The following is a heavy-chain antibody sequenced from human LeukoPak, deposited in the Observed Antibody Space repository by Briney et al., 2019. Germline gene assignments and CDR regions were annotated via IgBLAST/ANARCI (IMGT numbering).Heavy chain of an antibody. V-gene: IGHV1-2*02. CDR1: GYTFTGYY. CDR2: INPNSGGT. CDR3: ARDRTYSGSYPPVYGMDV. J-gene: IGHJ6*02. D-gene: IGHD1-26*01. Sequence: ASVKVSCKASGYTFTGYYVHWVRQAPGQGLEWMGWINPNSGGTKYAQKFQGRVTMTRDTSISTAYMELSSLRSDDTAVYYCARDRTYSGSYPPVYGMDVWGQGTTVTVSS.